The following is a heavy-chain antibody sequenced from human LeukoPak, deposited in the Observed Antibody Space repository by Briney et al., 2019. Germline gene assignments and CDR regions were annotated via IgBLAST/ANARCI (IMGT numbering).Heavy chain of an antibody. CDR3: AKDREGLSSGYDLEYFDY. V-gene: IGHV3-23*01. J-gene: IGHJ4*02. CDR1: GFTFSSYE. CDR2: ISGGGGTT. Sequence: GGSLRLSCAASGFTFSSYEMNWVRQAPGKGLEWVSAISGGGGTTYYADSVKGRFTISRDNSKNTLFLQMNSLRAEDTAVYYCAKDREGLSSGYDLEYFDYWGQGTLVTVSS. D-gene: IGHD5-12*01.